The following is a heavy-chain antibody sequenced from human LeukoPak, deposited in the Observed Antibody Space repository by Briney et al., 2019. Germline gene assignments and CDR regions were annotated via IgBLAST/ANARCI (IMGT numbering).Heavy chain of an antibody. V-gene: IGHV1-2*02. CDR1: GYTFTGYY. J-gene: IGHJ4*02. CDR3: ARGLGIAVAAVDY. Sequence: ASVKVSCKASGYTFTGYYIHWVRQAPGQGLEWMGWINPNSGGTNYAQKFQGRVTMTRDTSTSTAYMELSRLRSDDTAVYYCARGLGIAVAAVDYWGQGTLVTVSS. CDR2: INPNSGGT. D-gene: IGHD6-19*01.